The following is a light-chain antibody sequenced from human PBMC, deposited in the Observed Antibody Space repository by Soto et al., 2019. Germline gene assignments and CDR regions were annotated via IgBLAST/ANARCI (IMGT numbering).Light chain of an antibody. CDR3: SSYTSSSTVL. J-gene: IGLJ2*01. V-gene: IGLV2-14*01. CDR2: EVS. CDR1: SSDVGGYDY. Sequence: QSALTQPASVSGSPGQSNTISCTGTSSDVGGYDYVSWYQQHPGKAPKLMIYEVSNRPSGVSNRFSGSKSGNTASLTVSGLQAEDEANYYCSSYTSSSTVLFGGGTKLTVL.